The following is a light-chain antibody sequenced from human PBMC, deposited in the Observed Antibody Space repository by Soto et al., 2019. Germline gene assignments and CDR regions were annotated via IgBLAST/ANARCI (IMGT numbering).Light chain of an antibody. Sequence: DIQMTQSPSSLSASVGDRVTIACQATQDIHSFLAWYQQKPGKAPKFLIFDASNLERGVPSRFSGXGSGTDFTFTXXXXXXXDIATYFCQQXXXXXLTFGG. CDR3: QQXXXXXLT. V-gene: IGKV1-33*01. CDR2: DAS. J-gene: IGKJ4*01. CDR1: QDIHSF.